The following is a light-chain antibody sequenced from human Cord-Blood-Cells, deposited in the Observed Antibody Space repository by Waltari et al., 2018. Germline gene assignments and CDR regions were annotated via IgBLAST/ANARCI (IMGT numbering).Light chain of an antibody. CDR2: KAS. Sequence: DIQMTQSPSTLTPSVGDTVTITCRASQSISSWVAWYQQKPGKAPKHLIYKASSLESGVTSRFSGSESGTEFTLTISSLQPDDFATYYCQQYNSYWTFGQGIKVEIK. CDR1: QSISSW. J-gene: IGKJ1*01. V-gene: IGKV1-5*03. CDR3: QQYNSYWT.